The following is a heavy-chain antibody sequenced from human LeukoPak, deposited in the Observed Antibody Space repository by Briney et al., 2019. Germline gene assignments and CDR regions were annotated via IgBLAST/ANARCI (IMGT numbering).Heavy chain of an antibody. CDR3: ARMGDYHLVSFFDY. CDR2: ISAXXXXX. V-gene: IGHV1-18*01. Sequence: GXSVXXSCKSSGYTFTSYGXXXXXQAPGQXXXXXXWISAXXXXXXXXXXXXXXXXXXXXTXTSTVYMELTSLRSDDTAVYYCARMGDYHLVSFFDYWGQGTLVTVSS. J-gene: IGHJ4*02. CDR1: GYTFTSYG. D-gene: IGHD4/OR15-4a*01.